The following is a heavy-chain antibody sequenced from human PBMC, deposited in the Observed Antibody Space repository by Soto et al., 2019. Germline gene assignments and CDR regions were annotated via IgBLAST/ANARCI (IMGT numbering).Heavy chain of an antibody. CDR3: ARGKWEPRFDS. CDR2: ISHSGST. J-gene: IGHJ4*02. CDR1: GGSFSGYY. D-gene: IGHD1-26*01. V-gene: IGHV4-34*01. Sequence: QVQLQQWGAGLLKPSETLSLTYAVYGGSFSGYYWSWVRQPPGKGLEWIGEISHSGSTNCNPSLKSRVTISVDTSKNQFSLKLSSVTAADTAVYYCARGKWEPRFDSWGQGTLVTVSS.